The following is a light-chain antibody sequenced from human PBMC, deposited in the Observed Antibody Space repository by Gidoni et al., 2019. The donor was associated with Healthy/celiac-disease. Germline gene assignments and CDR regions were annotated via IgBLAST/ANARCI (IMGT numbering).Light chain of an antibody. CDR3: CSYAV. Sequence: QSALTQPASVSGSPGQSITISCTGTSSDVGSYNLVSWYKQHPGKAPKLMIYEGSKRPSGVSNRFSGSKSGNTASLTISGLQAEDEADYYCCSYAVCGGGTMLSVL. CDR1: SSDVGSYNL. CDR2: EGS. J-gene: IGLJ2*01. V-gene: IGLV2-23*01.